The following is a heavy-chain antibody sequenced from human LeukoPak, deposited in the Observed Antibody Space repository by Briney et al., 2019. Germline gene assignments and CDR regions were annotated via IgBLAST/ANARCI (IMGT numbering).Heavy chain of an antibody. CDR3: AKGGGLYCSSTSCYPDY. D-gene: IGHD2-2*01. CDR2: ISGSGGST. J-gene: IGHJ4*02. Sequence: GGSLRLSCAASGFTFSSYEMNWVRQAPGKGLEWVSAISGSGGSTYYADSVKGRFTISRDNSKNTLYLQMNSLRAEDTAVYYCAKGGGLYCSSTSCYPDYWGQGTLVTVSS. CDR1: GFTFSSYE. V-gene: IGHV3-23*01.